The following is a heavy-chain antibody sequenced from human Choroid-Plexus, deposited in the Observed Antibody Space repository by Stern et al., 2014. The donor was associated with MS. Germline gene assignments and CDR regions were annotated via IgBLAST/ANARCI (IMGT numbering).Heavy chain of an antibody. D-gene: IGHD3-3*01. CDR3: ARDQRGITIFGVVTDYYYLGMDV. J-gene: IGHJ6*02. CDR1: GYIFTGYY. Sequence: VQLVESGAEVKKPGASVKVSCKTSGYIFTGYYIHWVRQAPGQGLEWMAWINPHTGGTNYEQKFKGRVTMSRDTAISTAYVELSSLTSDDTAVYYCARDQRGITIFGVVTDYYYLGMDVWGQGTTVTVSS. V-gene: IGHV1-2*02. CDR2: INPHTGGT.